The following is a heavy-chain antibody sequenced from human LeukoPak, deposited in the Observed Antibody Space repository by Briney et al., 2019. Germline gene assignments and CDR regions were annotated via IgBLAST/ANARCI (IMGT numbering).Heavy chain of an antibody. V-gene: IGHV4-34*01. D-gene: IGHD3-10*01. CDR1: GGSFSGYY. J-gene: IGHJ4*02. CDR2: INHSGST. Sequence: SETLSLTCAVYGGSFSGYYWSWIRQPPGKGLEWIGEINHSGSTNYNPSLKSRVTISVDTSKNQFSLKLSSVTAADTAVYYCATLYTYYYGSGSYPEDYWGQGTLVTVSS. CDR3: ATLYTYYYGSGSYPEDY.